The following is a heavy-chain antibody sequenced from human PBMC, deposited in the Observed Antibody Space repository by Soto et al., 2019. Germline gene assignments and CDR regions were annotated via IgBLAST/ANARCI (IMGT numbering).Heavy chain of an antibody. V-gene: IGHV3-64D*06. CDR2: ISSNGGST. D-gene: IGHD6-13*01. J-gene: IGHJ6*02. CDR1: GFTFSSYA. CDR3: VKDSPSEYSSSWYGYYYYYYGMDV. Sequence: GGSLRLSCSASGFTFSSYAMHWVRQAPGKGLEYVSAISSNGGSTYYADSVKGRFTISRDNSKNTLYLQMSSLRAEDTAVYYCVKDSPSEYSSSWYGYYYYYYGMDVWGQGTTVTASS.